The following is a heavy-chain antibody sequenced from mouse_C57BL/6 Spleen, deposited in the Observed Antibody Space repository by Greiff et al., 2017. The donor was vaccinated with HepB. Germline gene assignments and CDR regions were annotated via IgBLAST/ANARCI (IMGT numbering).Heavy chain of an antibody. CDR1: GFTFSSYA. CDR3: ARVGWLLRGAWFAY. J-gene: IGHJ3*01. V-gene: IGHV5-4*01. CDR2: ISDGGSYT. Sequence: EVQGVESGGGLVKPGGSLKLSCAASGFTFSSYAMSWVRQTPEKRLEWVATISDGGSYTYYPDNVKGRCTISRDNAKNNLYLQMSHLKSEDTAMYYCARVGWLLRGAWFAYWGQGTLVTVSA. D-gene: IGHD2-3*01.